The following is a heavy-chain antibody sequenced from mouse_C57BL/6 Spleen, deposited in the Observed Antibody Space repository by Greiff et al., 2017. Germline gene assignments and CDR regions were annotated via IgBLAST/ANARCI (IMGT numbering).Heavy chain of an antibody. J-gene: IGHJ3*01. Sequence: VQLQQSGPELVKPGASVKISCKASGYAFSSSWMNWVKQRPGKGLEWIGRIYPGDGDTNYNGKFKGKATLTADKSSSTAYMQLSSLTSEDSAVYCCARGGDGNYEAYWGQGTLVTVSA. CDR1: GYAFSSSW. CDR2: IYPGDGDT. V-gene: IGHV1-82*01. CDR3: ARGGDGNYEAY. D-gene: IGHD2-1*01.